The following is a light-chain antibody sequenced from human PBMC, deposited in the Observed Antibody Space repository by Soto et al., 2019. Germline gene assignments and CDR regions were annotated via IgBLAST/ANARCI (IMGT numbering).Light chain of an antibody. CDR3: HQYADSPLT. J-gene: IGKJ4*01. Sequence: ETVLTQSPGTVSLSPGESATLSCRASQSVAKSYLAWFQHKPGQAPRLLIHDASSRATGIPDRFSGSGSGIDFTLTVSRLEPEDFAVYYCHQYADSPLTFGGGTKVEIK. CDR2: DAS. V-gene: IGKV3-20*01. CDR1: QSVAKSY.